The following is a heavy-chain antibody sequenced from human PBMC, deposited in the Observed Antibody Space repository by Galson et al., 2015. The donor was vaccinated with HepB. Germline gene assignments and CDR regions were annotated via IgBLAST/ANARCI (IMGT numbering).Heavy chain of an antibody. CDR3: ARGKERRPRQRFDY. CDR1: GFTFSSAW. V-gene: IGHV4-34*01. D-gene: IGHD6-25*01. Sequence: LRLSCAASGFTFSSAWMNWVRQPPGKGLEWIGEINHSGSTNYNPSLKSRVTISVDTSKNQFSLKLSSVTAADTAVYYCARGKERRPRQRFDYWGQGTLVTVSS. CDR2: INHSGST. J-gene: IGHJ4*02.